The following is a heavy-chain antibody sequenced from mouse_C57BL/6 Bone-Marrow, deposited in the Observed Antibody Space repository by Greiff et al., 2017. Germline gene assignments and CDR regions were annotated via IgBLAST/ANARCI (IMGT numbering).Heavy chain of an antibody. V-gene: IGHV1-59*01. CDR2: IDPSDSYT. Sequence: QVQLQQPGAELVRPGTSVKLSCKASGYTFTSYWMPWVKQRPGQGLEWIGVIDPSDSYTNYNQKFKGKATLTVDTSSSTAYMQLSSLTSEDSAVYYCARGQLRYYFDYWGQGTTLTVSS. D-gene: IGHD3-2*02. CDR1: GYTFTSYW. J-gene: IGHJ2*01. CDR3: ARGQLRYYFDY.